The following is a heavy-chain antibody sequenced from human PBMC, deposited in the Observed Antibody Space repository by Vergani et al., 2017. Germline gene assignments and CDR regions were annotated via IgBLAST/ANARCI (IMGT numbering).Heavy chain of an antibody. V-gene: IGHV3-9*01. D-gene: IGHD6-6*01. CDR3: ARIEYSSSSVASYYYYYYMDV. J-gene: IGHJ6*03. CDR1: GFTFDDYA. Sequence: VQLVESGGGVVQPGRSLRLSCAASGFTFDDYAMHWVRQAPGKGLEWVSGISWNSGSTGYADSVKGRFTISRDNAKNSLYLQMNSLRAEDTAVYYCARIEYSSSSVASYYYYYYMDVWGKGTTVTVSS. CDR2: ISWNSGST.